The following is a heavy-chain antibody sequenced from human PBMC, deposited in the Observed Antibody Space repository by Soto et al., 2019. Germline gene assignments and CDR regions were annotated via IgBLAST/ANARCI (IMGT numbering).Heavy chain of an antibody. CDR2: TYYRSKWYN. J-gene: IGHJ5*02. Sequence: PSQTLSLTCAISGDSVSSNIAAWNWIRQSPSRGLEWLGRTYYRSKWYNDYAVSVKSRITINPDTSKNQFSLQLNSVTPEDTAVYYCVRERKYQLLSWYWFYAWGQGALVTVSS. D-gene: IGHD2-2*01. CDR3: VRERKYQLLSWYWFYA. V-gene: IGHV6-1*01. CDR1: GDSVSSNIAA.